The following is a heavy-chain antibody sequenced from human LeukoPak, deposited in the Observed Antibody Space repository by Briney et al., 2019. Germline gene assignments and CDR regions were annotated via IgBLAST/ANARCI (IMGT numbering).Heavy chain of an antibody. Sequence: SETLSLTCTVSGGSISSGYYYWSWIRQPAGKGLEWIGRIHISGSTNYNPSLKSRVTISLDTSKNQFSLKLSSVTAADTAVYYCARQGSSWYPYYFDYWGQGTLVTVSS. D-gene: IGHD6-13*01. J-gene: IGHJ4*02. CDR1: GGSISSGYYY. CDR2: IHISGST. CDR3: ARQGSSWYPYYFDY. V-gene: IGHV4-61*02.